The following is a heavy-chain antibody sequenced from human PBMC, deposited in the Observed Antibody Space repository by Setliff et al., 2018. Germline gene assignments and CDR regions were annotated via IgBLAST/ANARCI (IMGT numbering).Heavy chain of an antibody. Sequence: PSETLSLTCTVSGGSVGSDFSYWTWIRQPAGKGLEWIGHIYTSGSTNYNPSLKSRVTISLDTSKNQFSLSLTSVTAEDTAVYYCARMSGFQYIDVWEKGTTVTVSS. J-gene: IGHJ6*03. V-gene: IGHV4-61*09. CDR2: IYTSGST. CDR3: ARMSGFQYIDV. CDR1: GGSVGSDFSY. D-gene: IGHD3-3*01.